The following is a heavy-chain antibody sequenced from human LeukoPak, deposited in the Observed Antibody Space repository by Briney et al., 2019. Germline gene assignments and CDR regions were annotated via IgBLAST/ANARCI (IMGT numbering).Heavy chain of an antibody. CDR2: ISSSGSTI. V-gene: IGHV3-11*01. CDR1: GFTFSDYY. CDR3: ARGGEIVVVITTTPNWFDP. Sequence: GGSLRLSCAASGFTFSDYYMSWIRQAPGKGLEWVSYISSSGSTIYYADSVKGRFTISRDNAKNSLYLQMNSLRAEDTAVYYCARGGEIVVVITTTPNWFDPWGQGTLVTVFS. J-gene: IGHJ5*02. D-gene: IGHD3-22*01.